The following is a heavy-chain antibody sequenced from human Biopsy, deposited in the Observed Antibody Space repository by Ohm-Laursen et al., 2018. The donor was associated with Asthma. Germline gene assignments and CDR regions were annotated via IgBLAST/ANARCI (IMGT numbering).Heavy chain of an antibody. J-gene: IGHJ5*02. CDR2: IHYSGST. CDR1: GASIKTDDHY. CDR3: ARASVAASSNWFDP. V-gene: IGHV4-30-4*01. D-gene: IGHD6-19*01. Sequence: TLSLTCTVSGASIKTDDHYWSWLRQPPGKGLEWFGFIHYSGSTSYNPSLKGGVTISVDTSKNQFSLKLSSVTAADTAVYYCARASVAASSNWFDPWAREPWSPSP.